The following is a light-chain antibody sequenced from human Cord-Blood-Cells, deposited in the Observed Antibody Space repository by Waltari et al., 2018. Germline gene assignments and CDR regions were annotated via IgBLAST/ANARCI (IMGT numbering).Light chain of an antibody. V-gene: IGKV4-1*01. CDR3: QQYYSTLPT. J-gene: IGKJ1*01. CDR2: WAS. Sequence: DIVMTQSPDSLAVSLGERATINCKSSQSVLYSSNNKNYLAWYQQKQGQPPKLLIYWASTRESGVPDRFSGSGSGTDFTLTISSLQAEDVAVYYCQQYYSTLPTFGQGTKEEIK. CDR1: QSVLYSSNNKNY.